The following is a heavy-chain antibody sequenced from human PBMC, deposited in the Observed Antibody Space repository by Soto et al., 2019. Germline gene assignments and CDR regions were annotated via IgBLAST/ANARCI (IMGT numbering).Heavy chain of an antibody. D-gene: IGHD3-10*01. CDR2: IYYSGST. CDR1: GGSISNYY. J-gene: IGHJ4*02. Sequence: QVQLQESGPGLVKPSETLSLTCTVSGGSISNYYWGWIRQPPGKGLEWIGYIYYSGSTNYNPSLKSRLTIPLDTSKKQFALKLSSVTAADTAVYYCARGYGSGSNVLDYWGQGTLVTVPS. CDR3: ARGYGSGSNVLDY. V-gene: IGHV4-59*01.